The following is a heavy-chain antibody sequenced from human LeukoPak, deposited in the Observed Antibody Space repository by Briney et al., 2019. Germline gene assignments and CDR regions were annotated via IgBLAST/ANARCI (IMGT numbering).Heavy chain of an antibody. CDR2: VYPSGGNA. V-gene: IGHV1-46*01. J-gene: IGHJ4*02. CDR1: GYSFTTYY. CDR3: VREEASSYNFDY. Sequence: ASVKVSCKASGYSFTTYYIHWVRQAPGQGPEWMGIVYPSGGNANYAQKFQDRVTMTRDTSTSTVYMELSSLTSEDTAIYYCVREEASSYNFDYWGQGTLVTVSS. D-gene: IGHD6-6*01.